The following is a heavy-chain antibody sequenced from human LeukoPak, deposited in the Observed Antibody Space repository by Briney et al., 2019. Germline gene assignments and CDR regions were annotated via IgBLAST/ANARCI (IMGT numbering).Heavy chain of an antibody. J-gene: IGHJ2*01. CDR1: GVSISSYY. V-gene: IGHV4-59*01. CDR2: IYYTGST. CDR3: ARPNDYGGNSPDWFFDL. D-gene: IGHD4-23*01. Sequence: SATLSLTCTVSGVSISSYYWSWIRPPPGKGLEWIGYIYYTGSTNYNPSLKSRVTISVDTSKNQFSLKLTSVTAADTAVYYCARPNDYGGNSPDWFFDLWGRGTLVTVSS.